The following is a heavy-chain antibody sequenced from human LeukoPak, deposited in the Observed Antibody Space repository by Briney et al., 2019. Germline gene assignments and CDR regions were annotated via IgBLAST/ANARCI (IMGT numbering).Heavy chain of an antibody. CDR1: GGPFSGYF. CDR2: IHNSGTT. D-gene: IGHD3-10*01. CDR3: ARRYYYNLGSFPFDF. J-gene: IGHJ4*02. V-gene: IGHV4-34*01. Sequence: PSETLSLTCAVSGGPFSGYFWSWIRQSSGKGLEWIGEIHNSGTTNYNPSLNSRVTISEDTSKNQFYLNLSSVTAADTPVYYCARRYYYNLGSFPFDFWGQGTLVTVSS.